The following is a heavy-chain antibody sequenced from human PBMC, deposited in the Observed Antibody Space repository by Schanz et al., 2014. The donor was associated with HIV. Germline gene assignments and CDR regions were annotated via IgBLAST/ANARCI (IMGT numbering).Heavy chain of an antibody. D-gene: IGHD3-22*01. CDR3: ARGRRDVSMIVLYWLDP. J-gene: IGHJ5*02. V-gene: IGHV1-2*02. CDR1: GYTFTGYY. Sequence: QVQLVQSGAEVKKPGASVKVSCKASGYTFTGYYMHWVRQAPGQGLEWMGWINPNSGGTNYAQKFQGRVTMTRNTSTGTAYMELSSLRSDDTAVYYCARGRRDVSMIVLYWLDPWGQGTLVTVSS. CDR2: INPNSGGT.